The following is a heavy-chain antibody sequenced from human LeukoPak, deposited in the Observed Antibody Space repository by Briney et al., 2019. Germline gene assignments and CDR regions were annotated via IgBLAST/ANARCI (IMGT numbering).Heavy chain of an antibody. J-gene: IGHJ3*02. CDR3: ATGSNSATSDAFDI. CDR1: GGSISSYY. V-gene: IGHV4-59*01. D-gene: IGHD2/OR15-2a*01. Sequence: PSETLSLTCTVSGGSISSYYWSWIRQPPGKGLEWIGYIYYSGSTNYNPSLKSRVTISVDTSKNQFSLKLSSVTAADTAVYYCATGSNSATSDAFDIWGQGTMVTVSS. CDR2: IYYSGST.